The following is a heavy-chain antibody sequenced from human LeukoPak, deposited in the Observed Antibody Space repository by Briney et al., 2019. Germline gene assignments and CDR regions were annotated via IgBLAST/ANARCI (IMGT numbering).Heavy chain of an antibody. J-gene: IGHJ4*02. Sequence: PSETLSLTCTVSGGSISSSSYYWGWIRQPPGKGLEWIGSIYYSGSTYYNPSLKSRVTISVDTSKNQFSLKLSSVTAADTAVYYCARITYCSSTSCYAYDFDYWGQGTLVTVSS. CDR1: GGSISSSSYY. D-gene: IGHD2-2*01. CDR2: IYYSGST. V-gene: IGHV4-39*01. CDR3: ARITYCSSTSCYAYDFDY.